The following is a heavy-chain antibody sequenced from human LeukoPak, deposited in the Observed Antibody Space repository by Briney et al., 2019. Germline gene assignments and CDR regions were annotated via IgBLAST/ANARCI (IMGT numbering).Heavy chain of an antibody. Sequence: GGSLRLSCAASGFTFSKYDMHWVRHATGKGLECVSTIGTAADTFYPESVKGRFTISRENAKNSLYLQMNSLEVGDTAVYYCARDRATAAAFGANWYYDIWGRGTLVTVSS. CDR3: ARDRATAAAFGANWYYDI. CDR2: IGTAADT. CDR1: GFTFSKYD. J-gene: IGHJ2*01. D-gene: IGHD6-13*01. V-gene: IGHV3-13*01.